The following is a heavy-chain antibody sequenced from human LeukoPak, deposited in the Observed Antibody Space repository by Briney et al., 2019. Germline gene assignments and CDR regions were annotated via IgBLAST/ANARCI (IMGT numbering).Heavy chain of an antibody. J-gene: IGHJ4*02. Sequence: PGGSLRLSCAASGFTFSSYAMSWVRQAPGKGLEWVSAISGSGGSTYYADSVKGRFTISRDNPKNTLYLQMNSLRAEDTAVYYCAGSVWSGRGYFDYWGQGTLVTVSS. V-gene: IGHV3-23*01. CDR1: GFTFSSYA. D-gene: IGHD3-3*01. CDR3: AGSVWSGRGYFDY. CDR2: ISGSGGST.